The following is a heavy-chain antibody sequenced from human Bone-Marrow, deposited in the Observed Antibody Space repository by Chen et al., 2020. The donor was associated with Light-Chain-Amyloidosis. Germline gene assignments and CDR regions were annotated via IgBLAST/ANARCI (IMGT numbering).Heavy chain of an antibody. CDR3: TTQGVITGMRY. CDR1: GFTFSSYW. D-gene: IGHD1-20*01. Sequence: VQLVESGGGLVQPGGSLRLSCAASGFTFSSYWIHWVRQAPGKGLVWVSRINSDGSSTSYADSVKGRFTISRDNAKNTLYLQMSSLRPEDAAVYYCTTQGVITGMRYWGQGTLVTVSS. J-gene: IGHJ4*02. V-gene: IGHV3-74*01. CDR2: INSDGSST.